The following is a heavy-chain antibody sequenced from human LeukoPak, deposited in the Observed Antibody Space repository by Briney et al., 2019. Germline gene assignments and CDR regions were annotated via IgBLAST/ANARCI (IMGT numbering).Heavy chain of an antibody. J-gene: IGHJ4*02. Sequence: GGSLRLSCAASGFTFGTYGMTWVRQAPGKGLEWVSSISGSSNYTYYADSVKGRFTISRDNAKNSLYLQMNSLRAEDTAVYYCARDDSGDSVDYWGQGILVTVSS. CDR3: ARDDSGDSVDY. V-gene: IGHV3-21*01. CDR1: GFTFGTYG. CDR2: ISGSSNYT. D-gene: IGHD4-17*01.